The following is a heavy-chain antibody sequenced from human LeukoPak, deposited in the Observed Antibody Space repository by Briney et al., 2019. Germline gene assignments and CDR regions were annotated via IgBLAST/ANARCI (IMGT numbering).Heavy chain of an antibody. J-gene: IGHJ5*02. CDR3: AREKDYSPNWFDP. CDR1: GGSISSSNW. D-gene: IGHD4-11*01. Sequence: SETPSLTCAVSGGSISSSNWWSWVRQPPGKGLEWIGEIYHSGSTNYNPSLKSRVTMSVDTSKNQFSLKLSSVTAADTAVYYCAREKDYSPNWFDPWGQGTLVAVSS. V-gene: IGHV4-4*02. CDR2: IYHSGST.